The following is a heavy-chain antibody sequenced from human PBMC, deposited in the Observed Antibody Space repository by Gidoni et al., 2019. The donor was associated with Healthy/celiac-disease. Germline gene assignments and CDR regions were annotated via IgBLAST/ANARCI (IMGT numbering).Heavy chain of an antibody. CDR1: GFTFSSYG. CDR3: ARDPPVVGYYDSSGYGDY. D-gene: IGHD3-22*01. CDR2: ISYDGSNK. V-gene: IGHV3-30*03. Sequence: QVQLVESGGGVVQPGRSLRLSCAASGFTFSSYGMHWVRQAPGKGLEWVAVISYDGSNKYYADSVKGRFTISRDNSKNTLYLQMNSLRAEDTAVYYCARDPPVVGYYDSSGYGDYWGQGTLVTVSS. J-gene: IGHJ4*02.